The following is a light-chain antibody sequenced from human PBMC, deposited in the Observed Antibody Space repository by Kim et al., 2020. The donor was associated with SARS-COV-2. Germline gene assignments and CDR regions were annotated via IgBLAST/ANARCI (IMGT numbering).Light chain of an antibody. J-gene: IGLJ1*01. V-gene: IGLV3-1*01. CDR2: QDN. CDR1: KLGDKY. Sequence: SYELTQPPSVSVSPGQTASITCSGDKLGDKYACWYQQKPGQSPVLVIYQDNKRPSGIPERFSGSNSGNTATLTISGTQAMDEADYYCQAWDSSYVFGTGT. CDR3: QAWDSSYV.